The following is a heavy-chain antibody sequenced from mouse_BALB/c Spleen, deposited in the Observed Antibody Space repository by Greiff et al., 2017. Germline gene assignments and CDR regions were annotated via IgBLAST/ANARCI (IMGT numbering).Heavy chain of an antibody. Sequence: DVQLQESGGDLVKPGGSLKLSCAASGFTFSSYGMSWVRQTPDKRLEWVATISSGGSYTYYPDRVKGRFTISRDNAKNTLYLQMSSLKSEDTAMYYCARHEKGYFDYWGQGTTLTVSS. V-gene: IGHV5-6*01. CDR2: ISSGGSYT. CDR1: GFTFSSYG. CDR3: ARHEKGYFDY. J-gene: IGHJ2*01.